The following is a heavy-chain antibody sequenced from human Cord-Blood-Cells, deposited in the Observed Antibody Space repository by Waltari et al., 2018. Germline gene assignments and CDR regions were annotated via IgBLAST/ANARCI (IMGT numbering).Heavy chain of an antibody. CDR1: AGTFSIFA. V-gene: IGHV1-69*01. Sequence: QVQLVQSGAEVKKPVTSVKISCYASAGTFSIFALRWVRQDPGLGLEWMGGIIPIFGTANYAQKFQGRVTIIADESTSTAYMELSRLRSEDTAVYYCARDYDYDSSGYNYWGQGTLVTVSS. CDR3: ARDYDYDSSGYNY. CDR2: IIPIFGTA. D-gene: IGHD3-22*01. J-gene: IGHJ4*02.